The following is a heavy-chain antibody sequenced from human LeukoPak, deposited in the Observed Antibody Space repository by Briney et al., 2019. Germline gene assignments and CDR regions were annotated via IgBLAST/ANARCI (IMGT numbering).Heavy chain of an antibody. Sequence: SGGSLRLSCAASGFTFSSYAMSWVRQAPGKGLEWVSAISGSGGSTYYADSVKGRFTISRDNAKNSLYLQMNSLRAEDTAVYYCARAFIGAKSDFWSGYYFYWGQGTLVTVSS. J-gene: IGHJ4*02. V-gene: IGHV3-23*01. CDR1: GFTFSSYA. CDR2: ISGSGGST. D-gene: IGHD3-3*01. CDR3: ARAFIGAKSDFWSGYYFY.